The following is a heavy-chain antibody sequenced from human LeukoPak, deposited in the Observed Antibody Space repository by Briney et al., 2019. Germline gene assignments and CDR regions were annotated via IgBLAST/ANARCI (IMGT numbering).Heavy chain of an antibody. CDR2: TFYSGST. CDR3: ARAQPNDFWSGYIDY. J-gene: IGHJ4*02. D-gene: IGHD3-3*01. V-gene: IGHV4-59*08. CDR1: GGSIRSFY. Sequence: SDTLSLTCTVSGGSIRSFYWSWIRQPPGKGLEWIGYTFYSGSTTYNPSLKSRVTMSVDTSKSQFSLRLSSVTAADTAVYYCARAQPNDFWSGYIDYWGQGTLVTVSS.